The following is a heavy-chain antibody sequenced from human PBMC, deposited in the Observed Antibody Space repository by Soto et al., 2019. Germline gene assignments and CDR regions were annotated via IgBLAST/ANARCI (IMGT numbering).Heavy chain of an antibody. J-gene: IGHJ4*02. D-gene: IGHD6-13*01. V-gene: IGHV3-23*01. Sequence: PGGSLRLSCAAAGFTFNIYAMSWVRQAPGKGLEWVSAISGSGGSTYYADSVKGRFTISRDNSKNTLYLQMNSLRADDTAVYYCAKATRGGAATLIRDYWGQGTLVTVSS. CDR2: ISGSGGST. CDR1: GFTFNIYA. CDR3: AKATRGGAATLIRDY.